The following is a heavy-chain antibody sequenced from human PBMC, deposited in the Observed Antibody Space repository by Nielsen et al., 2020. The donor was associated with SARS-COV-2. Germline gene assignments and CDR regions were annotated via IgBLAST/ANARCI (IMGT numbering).Heavy chain of an antibody. CDR3: TKDFDWQWGY. D-gene: IGHD3-9*01. Sequence: GESLKISCEASGFTFSDHWMHWVRQAPGKGLLWVSRISPDGTMTMYADSVGGRLTISRDNAKKTVYLQMHSLTVEDTAVYYCTKDFDWQWGYWGQGALVTVSS. CDR2: ISPDGTMT. CDR1: GFTFSDHW. V-gene: IGHV3-74*03. J-gene: IGHJ4*02.